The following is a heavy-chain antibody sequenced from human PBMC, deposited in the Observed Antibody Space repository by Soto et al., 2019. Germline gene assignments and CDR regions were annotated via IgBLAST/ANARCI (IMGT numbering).Heavy chain of an antibody. J-gene: IGHJ4*02. V-gene: IGHV3-30*18. D-gene: IGHD6-19*01. CDR1: GFTFSDYA. CDR3: AKGGGQWLVTSDFNY. Sequence: VQLVESGGGVVQPGRSLRLSCAASGFTFSDYAVHWVRQAPGKGLEWVAVVSHDGRNTHYADSVKGRFTISRDSSKNPVSLEMTSLRAEDTAVYYCAKGGGQWLVTSDFNYWGQGALVTVSS. CDR2: VSHDGRNT.